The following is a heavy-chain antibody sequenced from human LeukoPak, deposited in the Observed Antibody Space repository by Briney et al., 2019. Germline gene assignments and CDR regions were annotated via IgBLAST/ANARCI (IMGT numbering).Heavy chain of an antibody. J-gene: IGHJ4*02. CDR2: IYHSGST. CDR1: GYSISSGYY. D-gene: IGHD5-18*01. V-gene: IGHV4-38-2*02. CDR3: ARGYSYAGY. Sequence: SETLSLTCTVSGYSISSGYYWGWIRQPPGKGLEWIGSIYHSGSTYYNPSLKSRVTISVDTSKNQFSLKLSSVTAADTVVYYCARGYSYAGYWGQGTLVTVSS.